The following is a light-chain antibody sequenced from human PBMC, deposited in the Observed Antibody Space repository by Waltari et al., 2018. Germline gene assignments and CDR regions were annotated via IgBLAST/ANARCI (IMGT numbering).Light chain of an antibody. V-gene: IGKV1-12*01. Sequence: DIQMTQSPTSVSASAGDRVTITCRASQDILSWLAWYQQKPGKAPKLLISAASGLESGVPSRFSGRGSGTDFTLTISSLQPEDFATYYCQQADRLPLTFGGGTKVEIK. CDR3: QQADRLPLT. CDR1: QDILSW. CDR2: AAS. J-gene: IGKJ4*01.